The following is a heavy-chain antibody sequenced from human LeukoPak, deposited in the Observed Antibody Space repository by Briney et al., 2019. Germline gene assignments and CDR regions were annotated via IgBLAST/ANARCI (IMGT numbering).Heavy chain of an antibody. CDR2: ISYDGSNK. CDR1: GFTFSSYA. D-gene: IGHD2-2*02. Sequence: PGGSLRLSCAASGFTFSSYAMHWVRQAPGKGLEWVAVISYDGSNKYYADSVKGRFTISRDNSKNTLYLQMNSLRAEDTAVYYCAKERIRGIAVVVPAAIGFDYWGQGTLVTVSS. CDR3: AKERIRGIAVVVPAAIGFDY. J-gene: IGHJ4*02. V-gene: IGHV3-30-3*01.